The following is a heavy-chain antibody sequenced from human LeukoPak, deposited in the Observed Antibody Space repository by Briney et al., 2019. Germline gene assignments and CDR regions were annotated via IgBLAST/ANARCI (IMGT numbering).Heavy chain of an antibody. D-gene: IGHD2-15*01. Sequence: PGGSLRLSCAPSRLIFSSYWVNWVRHAPEEVMEWVANIKQEGSHKYYVDSVKGRFTIYRHNPKNSLYLQMQSLRGDGTAVYYCARWDIVVELGITRRFDCWGQGTLVTVSS. V-gene: IGHV3-7*03. CDR3: ARWDIVVELGITRRFDC. CDR2: IKQEGSHK. CDR1: RLIFSSYW. J-gene: IGHJ4*02.